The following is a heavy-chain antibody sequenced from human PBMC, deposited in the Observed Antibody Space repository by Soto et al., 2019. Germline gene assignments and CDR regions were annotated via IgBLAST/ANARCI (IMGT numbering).Heavy chain of an antibody. CDR2: ISGSGGST. Sequence: GGSLRLSCAVSGFTFSDYWMSWVRQAPGKGLEWVSAISGSGGSTYYADSVKGRFTISRDNSKNTLYLQMNSLRAEDTAVYYCAKELHTSSGWSQVIYWGQGTLVTVSS. CDR3: AKELHTSSGWSQVIY. D-gene: IGHD6-19*01. V-gene: IGHV3-23*01. CDR1: GFTFSDYW. J-gene: IGHJ4*02.